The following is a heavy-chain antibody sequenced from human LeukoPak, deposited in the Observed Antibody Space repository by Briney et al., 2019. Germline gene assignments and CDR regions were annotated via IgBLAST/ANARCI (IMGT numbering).Heavy chain of an antibody. Sequence: GGSLRLSCAASGFTFSSYAMHWVRQAPGKGLEWVAVISYDGSNKYYADSVKGRFTISRDNSKNTVYLQMNSLRAEDTAVYYCAKRAHDYYFAYWGQGAVVTVSS. CDR1: GFTFSSYA. D-gene: IGHD2-21*02. V-gene: IGHV3-30-3*02. CDR2: ISYDGSNK. CDR3: AKRAHDYYFAY. J-gene: IGHJ4*02.